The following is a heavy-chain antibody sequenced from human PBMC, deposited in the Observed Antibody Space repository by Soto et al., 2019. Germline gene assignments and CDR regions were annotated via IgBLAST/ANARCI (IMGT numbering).Heavy chain of an antibody. D-gene: IGHD2-2*01. CDR2: ISGSGGST. J-gene: IGHJ4*02. Sequence: GGSLRLSCAASGFTFSSYAMSWVRQAPGKGLEWVSAISGSGGSTYYADSVKGRFTISRDNSKNTLYLQMNSLRAEDTAVYYCAKVAARQIVVVPAAPALHWGQGTLVTVSS. V-gene: IGHV3-23*01. CDR1: GFTFSSYA. CDR3: AKVAARQIVVVPAAPALH.